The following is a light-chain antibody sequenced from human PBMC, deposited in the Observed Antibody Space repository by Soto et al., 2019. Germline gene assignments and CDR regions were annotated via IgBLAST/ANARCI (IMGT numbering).Light chain of an antibody. V-gene: IGLV1-51*01. CDR3: ASWDTSLSAGV. CDR2: DNT. Sequence: QSVLTQPPSVSAAPGQKVTISCSGSSSNIGKNFISWYQQLPGTAPKLLIYDNTQRPLGIPDRFSASKSGTSGTLDITGLQTGDEADYYCASWDTSLSAGVFGTGTKVTVL. CDR1: SSNIGKNF. J-gene: IGLJ1*01.